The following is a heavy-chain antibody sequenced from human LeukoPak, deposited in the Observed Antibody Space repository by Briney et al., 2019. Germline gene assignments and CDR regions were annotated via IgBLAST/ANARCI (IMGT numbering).Heavy chain of an antibody. V-gene: IGHV3-30*18. CDR1: EFTFSNYG. D-gene: IGHD5-24*01. Sequence: GGSLRLSCAASEFTFSNYGMHWDRQAPGKGLEWVAVISYDGSNKYYADSVKGRFTISRDNSKNTLYLQMNSLRAEDTAVYYCAKAGRGRWLQLTLFDYWGQGTLVTVSS. J-gene: IGHJ4*02. CDR3: AKAGRGRWLQLTLFDY. CDR2: ISYDGSNK.